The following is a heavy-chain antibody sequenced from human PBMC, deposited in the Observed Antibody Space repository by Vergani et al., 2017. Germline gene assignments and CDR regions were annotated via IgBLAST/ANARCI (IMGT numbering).Heavy chain of an antibody. J-gene: IGHJ6*03. D-gene: IGHD2-2*02. CDR2: IYYSGST. Sequence: QVQLQESGPGLVKPSQTLSLTCTVSGGSISSGGYYWSWIRQHPGKGLEWIGYIYYSGSTYYNPSLKSRVTISVDTSKNQFSLKLGSVTAADTAVYYCARGRGYCSSTSCYTFGYYYYMDVWGKGTTVTVSS. CDR3: ARGRGYCSSTSCYTFGYYYYMDV. CDR1: GGSISSGGYY. V-gene: IGHV4-31*03.